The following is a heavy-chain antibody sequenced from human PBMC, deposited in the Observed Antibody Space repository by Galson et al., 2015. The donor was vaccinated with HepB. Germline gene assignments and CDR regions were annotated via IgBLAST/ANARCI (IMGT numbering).Heavy chain of an antibody. CDR1: GFTFSSYG. Sequence: SLRLSCAASGFTFSSYGMHWVRQAPGKGLEWVAVISYDGSNKYYADSVKGRFTISRDNSKNTLYLQMNSLRAEDTAVYYCAKKRGSGWYGPDPDFDYWGQGTLVTVSS. J-gene: IGHJ4*02. D-gene: IGHD6-19*01. CDR2: ISYDGSNK. V-gene: IGHV3-30*18. CDR3: AKKRGSGWYGPDPDFDY.